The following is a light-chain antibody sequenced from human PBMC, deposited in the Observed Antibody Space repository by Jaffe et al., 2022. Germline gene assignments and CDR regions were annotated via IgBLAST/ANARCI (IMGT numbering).Light chain of an antibody. Sequence: EVVLTQSPATLSLSPGERATLSCRASQSISRSLLWYQQKPGQAPRLLIYDVSNRATGIPARFSGGGSGTDFTLTISSLEPEDFAVYYCQQAIDWPLTFGGGSKVEIK. V-gene: IGKV3-11*01. J-gene: IGKJ4*01. CDR1: QSISRS. CDR2: DVS. CDR3: QQAIDWPLT.